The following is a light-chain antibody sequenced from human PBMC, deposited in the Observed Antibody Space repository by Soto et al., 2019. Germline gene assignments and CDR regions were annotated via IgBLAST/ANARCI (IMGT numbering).Light chain of an antibody. Sequence: EIVMTQSPATLSVSPGERATLSCRASQSVSNYLAWYQQKPGQAPRLLIYGASTRATGIPARFSGGGSETDFTLTISSLQSEDFAVYYCQHYGYPQWTFGQGTKVEIK. CDR2: GAS. CDR1: QSVSNY. CDR3: QHYGYPQWT. J-gene: IGKJ1*01. V-gene: IGKV3-15*01.